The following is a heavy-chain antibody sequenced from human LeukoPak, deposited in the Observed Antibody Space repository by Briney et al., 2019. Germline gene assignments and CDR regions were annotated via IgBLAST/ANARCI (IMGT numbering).Heavy chain of an antibody. V-gene: IGHV3-7*01. Sequence: GSLRLSCAASGFTFSSYWMSWVRQAPGKGLEWVANIKQDGSEKYYVDSVKGRFTISRDNAKNSLYLQMNSLRAEDTAVYYCARELGYSYGYGGYFDYWGQGTLVTVSS. CDR2: IKQDGSEK. CDR3: ARELGYSYGYGGYFDY. J-gene: IGHJ4*02. CDR1: GFTFSSYW. D-gene: IGHD5-18*01.